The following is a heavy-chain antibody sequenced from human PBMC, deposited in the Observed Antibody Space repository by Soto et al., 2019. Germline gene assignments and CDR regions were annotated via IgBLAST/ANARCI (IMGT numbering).Heavy chain of an antibody. CDR2: ISYDGSNK. D-gene: IGHD6-13*01. CDR3: ARFSSSWEDY. V-gene: IGHV3-30-3*01. CDR1: GFTFSSYA. Sequence: GGSLRLSCAASGFTFSSYATHWVRQAPGKGLEWVAVISYDGSNKYYADSVKGRFTISRDNSKNTLYLQMNSLRAEDTAVYYCARFSSSWEDYWGQGTLVTGSS. J-gene: IGHJ4*02.